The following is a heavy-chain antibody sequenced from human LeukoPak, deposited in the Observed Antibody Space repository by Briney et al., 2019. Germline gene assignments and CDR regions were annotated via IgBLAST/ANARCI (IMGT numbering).Heavy chain of an antibody. CDR2: TYYRSKWYN. J-gene: IGHJ6*03. Sequence: SQTLSLTCAISGDSVSSNSAAWNWIRQSPSRGLEWLGRTYYRSKWYNDYAVSVKSRITINPDTSKNQFSLQLNSVTPEDTAVYYCAREPRTNPYYYYYYMDVWGKGTTVTVSS. CDR1: GDSVSSNSAA. V-gene: IGHV6-1*01. D-gene: IGHD1/OR15-1a*01. CDR3: AREPRTNPYYYYYYMDV.